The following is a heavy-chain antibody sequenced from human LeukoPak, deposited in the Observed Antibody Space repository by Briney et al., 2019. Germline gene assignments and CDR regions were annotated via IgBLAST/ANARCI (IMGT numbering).Heavy chain of an antibody. D-gene: IGHD4-17*01. V-gene: IGHV3-7*01. CDR3: ARWHRGVTTWLDY. J-gene: IGHJ4*02. Sequence: GGSLRLSCAASEFTFSSYWMSWVRQAPGKGLGWVANLKQDGSEKYYVDSVKGRFTISRDNAKNSLYLQMNSLRAEDTAVYYCARWHRGVTTWLDYWGQGTLVTVSS. CDR2: LKQDGSEK. CDR1: EFTFSSYW.